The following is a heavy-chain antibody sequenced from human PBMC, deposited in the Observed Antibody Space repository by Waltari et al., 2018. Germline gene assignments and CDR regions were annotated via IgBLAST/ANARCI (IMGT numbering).Heavy chain of an antibody. CDR3: ARKKSVIAAAGSWFDP. J-gene: IGHJ5*02. CDR1: GGSFSGYY. CDR2: INHSGST. Sequence: QVQLQQWGAGLLKPSETLSLTCAVYGGSFSGYYWSWIRQPPGKGLEWIGEINHSGSTNYNPSLKGRVTISVDTSKNQFSLKLSSVTAADTAVYYCARKKSVIAAAGSWFDPWGQGTLVTVSS. D-gene: IGHD6-13*01. V-gene: IGHV4-34*01.